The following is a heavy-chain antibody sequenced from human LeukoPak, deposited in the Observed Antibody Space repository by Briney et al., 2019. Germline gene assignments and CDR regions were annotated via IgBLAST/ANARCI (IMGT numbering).Heavy chain of an antibody. CDR1: GYTFTSYY. D-gene: IGHD3-3*01. V-gene: IGHV1-46*01. J-gene: IGHJ4*02. CDR2: INPSGGST. Sequence: ASVKVSFKASGYTFTSYYMHWVRQAPGQGLEWMGIINPSGGSTSYAQKFQGRVTMTRDTSTSTVYMELSSLRSEDTAVYYCARVPPYYDFWSGYDYWGQGTLVTVSS. CDR3: ARVPPYYDFWSGYDY.